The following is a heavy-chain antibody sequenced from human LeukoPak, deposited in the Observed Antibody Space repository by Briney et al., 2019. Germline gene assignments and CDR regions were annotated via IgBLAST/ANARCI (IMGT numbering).Heavy chain of an antibody. CDR2: INPNSGGS. CDR3: ARDHSNDFWSGSGPLYYMDV. D-gene: IGHD3-3*01. CDR1: GYTFSGYY. J-gene: IGHJ6*03. Sequence: ASVKVSCKASGYTFSGYYIHWVRLAPGQGLEWVGWINPNSGGSKFAQKFQGRVTMTRDTSISTAYMELSRLRSDDTAVYYCARDHSNDFWSGSGPLYYMDVWGKGTTVTVSS. V-gene: IGHV1-2*02.